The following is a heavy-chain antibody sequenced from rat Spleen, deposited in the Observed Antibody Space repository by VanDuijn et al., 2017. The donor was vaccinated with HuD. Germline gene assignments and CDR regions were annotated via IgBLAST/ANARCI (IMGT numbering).Heavy chain of an antibody. CDR3: ARHSYGSYGWFAY. V-gene: IGHV5-22*01. D-gene: IGHD1-3*01. Sequence: EVQLVESGGGLVQPGRSLKLSCAASGFTFSDYYMAWVRQAPKKGLEWVASISYEGSSTYYGDSVKGRFTISRDNAKSTLYLQMNSLRSEDTATYYCARHSYGSYGWFAYWGQGTLVTVSS. J-gene: IGHJ3*01. CDR2: ISYEGSST. CDR1: GFTFSDYY.